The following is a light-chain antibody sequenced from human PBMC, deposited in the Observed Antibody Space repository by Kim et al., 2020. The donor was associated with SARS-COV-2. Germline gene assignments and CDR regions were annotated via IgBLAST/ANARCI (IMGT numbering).Light chain of an antibody. CDR1: SSKNGAGYD. CDR3: QSYDSSLSGRV. CDR2: GNS. J-gene: IGLJ2*01. Sequence: QRVTISCTGSSSKNGAGYDVHWYQQLPGTAPKLLIYGNSNRPSGVPDRFSGSKSGTSASLAITGLQAEDEADYYCQSYDSSLSGRVFGGGTQLTVL. V-gene: IGLV1-40*01.